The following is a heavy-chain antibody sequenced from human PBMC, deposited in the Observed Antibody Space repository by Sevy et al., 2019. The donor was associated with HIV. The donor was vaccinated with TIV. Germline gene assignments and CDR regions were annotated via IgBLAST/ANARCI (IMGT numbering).Heavy chain of an antibody. J-gene: IGHJ6*02. D-gene: IGHD3-3*01. CDR3: ARAQGSITIFGVVTFYGMDV. Sequence: SETLSLTCTVSGGSISSYYWSWIRQPPGKGLEWIGYIYYSGSTNYNPSLKSRVTISVDTSKNQFSLKLSSVTAADMAVYYCARAQGSITIFGVVTFYGMDVWGQGTTVTVSS. CDR1: GGSISSYY. CDR2: IYYSGST. V-gene: IGHV4-59*01.